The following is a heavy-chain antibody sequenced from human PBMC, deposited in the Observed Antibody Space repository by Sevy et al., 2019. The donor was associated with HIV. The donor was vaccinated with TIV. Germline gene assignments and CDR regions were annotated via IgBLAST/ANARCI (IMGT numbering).Heavy chain of an antibody. D-gene: IGHD3-10*01. CDR1: GGSLNTYG. J-gene: IGHJ4*02. V-gene: IGHV4-59*01. Sequence: SETLSLTCTVSGGSLNTYGWSWIRQPPGKGLEWIGYAYYNGGTNYNPSLKSRLTILVGTSERQFSLQLSSVTPADTAVYYCGRDNSGSIDYWGQGVLVTVSS. CDR3: GRDNSGSIDY. CDR2: AYYNGGT.